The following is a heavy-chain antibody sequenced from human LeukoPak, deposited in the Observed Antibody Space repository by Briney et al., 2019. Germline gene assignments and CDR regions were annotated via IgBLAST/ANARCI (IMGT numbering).Heavy chain of an antibody. D-gene: IGHD1-1*01. Sequence: GGSLRLSCAASGFTFSNYWMSWVRRTPGKGLEWVANIKQDGSEKHYVDSVKGRFTISRDNAKNSLYLQMNSLRAEDTAIYYCARGGTYTLIPHGGQGSLVTVSS. V-gene: IGHV3-7*01. CDR2: IKQDGSEK. CDR3: ARGGTYTLIPH. CDR1: GFTFSNYW. J-gene: IGHJ4*02.